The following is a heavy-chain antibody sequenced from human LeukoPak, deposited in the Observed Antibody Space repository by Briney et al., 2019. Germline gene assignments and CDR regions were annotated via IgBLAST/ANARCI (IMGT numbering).Heavy chain of an antibody. V-gene: IGHV3-48*03. CDR1: GFTFSSYE. CDR2: ISGGGSTI. Sequence: GGSLRLSCVASGFTFSSYEMVWVRQAPGKGLEWVSYISGGGSTIYSADSVKGRFTISRDNTKNSLFLQMNSLRAEDTSLYYCARVNGVDAFDIWGQGTMVTGSS. J-gene: IGHJ3*02. D-gene: IGHD2-8*01. CDR3: ARVNGVDAFDI.